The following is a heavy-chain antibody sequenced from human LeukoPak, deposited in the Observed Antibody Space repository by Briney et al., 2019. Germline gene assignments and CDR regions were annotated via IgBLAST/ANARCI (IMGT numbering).Heavy chain of an antibody. CDR3: ARAFCTNGVCFIFDS. CDR1: GYTFTNYY. D-gene: IGHD2-8*01. V-gene: IGHV1-46*01. J-gene: IGHJ4*02. Sequence: ASVKVSCKASGYTFTNYYIQWVRQAPGQGLEWMGIIHPSSGNTEPHAQKFQGRVTLTRDTSTSTVYMELSSLRSEDTAIYYCARAFCTNGVCFIFDSWGQGTLVTVSS. CDR2: IHPSSGNT.